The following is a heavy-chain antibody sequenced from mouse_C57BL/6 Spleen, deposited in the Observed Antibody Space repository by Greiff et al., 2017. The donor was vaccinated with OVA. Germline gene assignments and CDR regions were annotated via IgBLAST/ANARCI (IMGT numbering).Heavy chain of an antibody. CDR3: ASWAYDYDGWYFDV. D-gene: IGHD2-4*01. CDR2: ISYDGSN. CDR1: GYSITSGYY. J-gene: IGHJ1*03. Sequence: EVQLQESGPGLVKPSQSLSLTCSVPGYSITSGYYWNWIRQFPGNKLEWMGYISYDGSNNYNPSLKNRISITRDTSKNQYFLKLNSVTTEDTATYYCASWAYDYDGWYFDVWGTGTTVTVSS. V-gene: IGHV3-6*01.